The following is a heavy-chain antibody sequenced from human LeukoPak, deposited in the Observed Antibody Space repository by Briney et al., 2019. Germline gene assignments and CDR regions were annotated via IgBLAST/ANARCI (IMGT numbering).Heavy chain of an antibody. CDR1: GGTFSSYA. D-gene: IGHD1-26*01. CDR2: IIPIFGTA. Sequence: GSSVKVSCKASGGTFSSYAISWVRQAPGQGLEWMGGIIPIFGTANYALKFQVRVTITTDESTSTAYMELSSLRSEDTAVYYCARDPISGGSLRSAFDIWGQGTMVTVSS. J-gene: IGHJ3*02. V-gene: IGHV1-69*05. CDR3: ARDPISGGSLRSAFDI.